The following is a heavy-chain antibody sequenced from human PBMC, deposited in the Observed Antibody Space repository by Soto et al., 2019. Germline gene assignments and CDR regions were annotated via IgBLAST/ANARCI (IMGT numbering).Heavy chain of an antibody. D-gene: IGHD3-10*01. V-gene: IGHV4-59*08. J-gene: IGHJ5*02. CDR2: IYYSGST. CDR1: GGSISSYY. CDR3: ARSINP. Sequence: PSETLSPTCTVSGGSISSYYWSWIRQPPGKGLEWIGYIYYSGSTNYNPSLKSRVTISVDTSKNQFSLKLNSMTAADTAVYYCARSINPWGQGTLVTVSS.